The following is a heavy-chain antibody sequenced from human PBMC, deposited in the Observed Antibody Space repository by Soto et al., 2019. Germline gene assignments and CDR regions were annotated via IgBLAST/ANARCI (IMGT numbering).Heavy chain of an antibody. CDR3: ATLISIAAAGNYYYYGMDV. V-gene: IGHV5-10-1*01. CDR2: IDPSDSYT. Sequence: GESLRICCRGSGYSFTSYWISWMRQMPGKGLEWTGRIDPSDSYTNYSPSFQGHVTISADKSISTAYLQWSSLKASDTAMYYCATLISIAAAGNYYYYGMDVWGQGTTVTVS. J-gene: IGHJ6*02. D-gene: IGHD6-13*01. CDR1: GYSFTSYW.